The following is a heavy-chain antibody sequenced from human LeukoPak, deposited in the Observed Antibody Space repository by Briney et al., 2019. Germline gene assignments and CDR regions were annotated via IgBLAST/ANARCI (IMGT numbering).Heavy chain of an antibody. CDR3: ARSTVTTGLAFDY. D-gene: IGHD4-11*01. J-gene: IGHJ4*02. Sequence: GGSLRLSCAASGFTFSSYSMNWVRQAPGKGLEWVSSISSSSSYIYYADSVKGRFTISRDNAKNSLYLQMNSLRAEDTAVYYWARSTVTTGLAFDYWGQGTLVTVSS. CDR2: ISSSSSYI. CDR1: GFTFSSYS. V-gene: IGHV3-21*01.